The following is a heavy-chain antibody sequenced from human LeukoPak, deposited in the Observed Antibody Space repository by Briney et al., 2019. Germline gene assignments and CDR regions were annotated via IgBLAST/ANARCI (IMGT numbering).Heavy chain of an antibody. J-gene: IGHJ4*02. V-gene: IGHV4-39*01. D-gene: IGHD4-11*01. CDR2: IYYSGST. Sequence: SETLSLTCTVSGGSISSSSYYWGWIRQPPGKGLEWIGSIYYSGSTYYNPSLKSRVTISVDTSKNQFSLKLSSVTAADTAVYYCARSSSTYSNYDYWGQGTLVTVSS. CDR1: GGSISSSSYY. CDR3: ARSSSTYSNYDY.